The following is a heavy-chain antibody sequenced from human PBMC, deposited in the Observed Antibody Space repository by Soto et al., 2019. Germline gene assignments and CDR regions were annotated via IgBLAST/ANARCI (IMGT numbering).Heavy chain of an antibody. CDR2: ISGSGGST. J-gene: IGHJ4*02. Sequence: EVQLLESGGDLVQPGGSLRLSCVASGFTFSSYAMNWVRQAPGKGLEWVSIISGSGGSTYYADSVKGRFTISRDNSKNTLYLQMNSLRAEDTAVYYCAKEGSSGWYRIAFDYWGQGTLVTVSS. CDR1: GFTFSSYA. D-gene: IGHD6-19*01. V-gene: IGHV3-23*01. CDR3: AKEGSSGWYRIAFDY.